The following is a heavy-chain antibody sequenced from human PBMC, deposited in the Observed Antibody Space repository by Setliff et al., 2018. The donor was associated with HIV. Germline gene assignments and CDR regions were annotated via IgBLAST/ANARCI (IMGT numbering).Heavy chain of an antibody. V-gene: IGHV1-69*10. CDR2: IIPILGLA. Sequence: SVKVSCKASGGTFNSYAISWVRQAPGRGLEWTGGIIPILGLANYAQKFQGRVTIIADKSTSTVYMEVSRLRSEDTAMYYCARGPKDCTSTSCRYYFYYYYMDVWGKGTPVTVSS. D-gene: IGHD2-2*01. CDR1: GGTFNSYA. J-gene: IGHJ6*03. CDR3: ARGPKDCTSTSCRYYFYYYYMDV.